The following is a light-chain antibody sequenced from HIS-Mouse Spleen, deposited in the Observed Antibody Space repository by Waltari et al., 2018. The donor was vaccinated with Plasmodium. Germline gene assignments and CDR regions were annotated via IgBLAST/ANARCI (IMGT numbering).Light chain of an antibody. CDR2: GNS. J-gene: IGLJ2*01. CDR3: QSYDSSLSGVV. Sequence: QSVLTQPPSVSGAPGQRVTISSTGSSSNIGAGSDVHWDQPLPGTAPKLLIYGNSNRPSGVPDRFSGSKSGTSASLAITGLQAEDEADYYCQSYDSSLSGVVFGGGTKLTVL. V-gene: IGLV1-40*01. CDR1: SSNIGAGSD.